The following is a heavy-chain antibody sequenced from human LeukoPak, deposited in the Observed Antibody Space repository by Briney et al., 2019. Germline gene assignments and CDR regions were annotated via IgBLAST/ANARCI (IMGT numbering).Heavy chain of an antibody. V-gene: IGHV1-2*02. D-gene: IGHD2-2*01. Sequence: GASVKVSCKASGYTFTDYYIQWLRKAPGQGLEWMGWINPNSGGTNSAQKFQGRVTMTRDTSVSTAYMELSRLRSADTAVYYCARDHCTSSGCYEYYYYGVDVWGQGTTVTVSS. CDR3: ARDHCTSSGCYEYYYYGVDV. J-gene: IGHJ6*02. CDR1: GYTFTDYY. CDR2: INPNSGGT.